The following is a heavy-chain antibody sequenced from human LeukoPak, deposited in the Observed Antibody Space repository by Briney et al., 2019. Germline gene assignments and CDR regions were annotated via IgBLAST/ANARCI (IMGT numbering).Heavy chain of an antibody. Sequence: VASVKVSCKASGYTFTSYYMHWVRQAPGQGLEWMGIINPSGGSTSYAQKFRGRVTMTRDTSTSTVYMELSSLRSEDTAVYYCARAFPSKGYFDYWGQGTLVTVSS. D-gene: IGHD2/OR15-2a*01. J-gene: IGHJ4*02. CDR3: ARAFPSKGYFDY. CDR1: GYTFTSYY. V-gene: IGHV1-46*01. CDR2: INPSGGST.